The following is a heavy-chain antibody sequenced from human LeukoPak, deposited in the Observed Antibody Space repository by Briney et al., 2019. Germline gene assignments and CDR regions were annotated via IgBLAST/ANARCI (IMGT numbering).Heavy chain of an antibody. CDR2: IIISGHNQ. CDR1: GFDLSTYE. Sequence: GGSVRLSCAASGFDLSTYEMNWVRQAPGKGLEWIADIIISGHNQNYVDSVKGRFTISRDNARNSLYLQMNSLRVEDTGVYYCARGDPHADLWGQGTLVTVSS. J-gene: IGHJ5*02. V-gene: IGHV3-48*03. CDR3: ARGDPHADL.